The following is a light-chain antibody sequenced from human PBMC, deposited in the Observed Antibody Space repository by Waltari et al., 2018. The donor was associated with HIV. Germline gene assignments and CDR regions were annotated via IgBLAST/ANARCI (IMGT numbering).Light chain of an antibody. J-gene: IGLJ2*01. Sequence: QSALTQPPSASGSPGQSVAISCPGFSNDIGTYNFVSWYQHHPGKAPKLIIYDVTRRPPGIPDRFSGTKSGYTASLTVSDLQVEDEADYYCVSYTEKDTFLLFGGGTKLAV. CDR1: SNDIGTYNF. CDR2: DVT. CDR3: VSYTEKDTFLL. V-gene: IGLV2-8*01.